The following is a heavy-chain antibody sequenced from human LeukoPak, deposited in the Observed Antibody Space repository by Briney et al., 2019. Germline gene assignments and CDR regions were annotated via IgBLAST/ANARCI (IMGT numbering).Heavy chain of an antibody. CDR3: ARAPGHSSILFDY. CDR2: IYYSGST. Sequence: SETLSLTCTVSGGSISSGGYYWSWIRQHPGKGLEWIGYIYYSGSTYYNPSLKSRVTISVDTSKNQFSLKLSSVTAADTAVYYCARAPGHSSILFDYWGQGTLVTVSS. V-gene: IGHV4-31*03. CDR1: GGSISSGGYY. D-gene: IGHD6-13*01. J-gene: IGHJ4*02.